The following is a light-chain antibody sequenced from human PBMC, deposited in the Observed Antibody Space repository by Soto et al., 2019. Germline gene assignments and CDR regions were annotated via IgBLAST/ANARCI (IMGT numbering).Light chain of an antibody. J-gene: IGLJ2*01. Sequence: QSVLAQPPSVSGAPGQRVTMSCTGSSSNSGAGYDVHWYQQLPGTAPKLLIYGNINRPSGVPDRFSGSKSGTSASLAITGLQAEDEADYYCQSYDSSLSGSVFGGGTKLTVL. CDR2: GNI. V-gene: IGLV1-40*01. CDR1: SSNSGAGYD. CDR3: QSYDSSLSGSV.